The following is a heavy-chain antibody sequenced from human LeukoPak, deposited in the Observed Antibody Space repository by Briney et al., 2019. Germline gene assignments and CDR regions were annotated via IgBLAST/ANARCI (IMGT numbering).Heavy chain of an antibody. CDR3: ARAPYDILTGYSPYYFDY. Sequence: GGSLRLSCAASGFTLSSYNMNWVRQAPGKGLERVSSISSSSTYIYYADSVKGRFTISRDNAKNSLYLQMNSLRAEDTAVYYCARAPYDILTGYSPYYFDYWGQGTLVTVSS. CDR1: GFTLSSYN. J-gene: IGHJ4*02. V-gene: IGHV3-21*06. CDR2: ISSSSTYI. D-gene: IGHD3-9*01.